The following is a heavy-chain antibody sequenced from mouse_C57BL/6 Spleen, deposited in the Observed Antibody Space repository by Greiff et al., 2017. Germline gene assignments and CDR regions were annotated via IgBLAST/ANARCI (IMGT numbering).Heavy chain of an antibody. Sequence: VQLQQSGPELVKPGASVKISCKASGYTFTDYYMNWVKQSHGKSLEWIGDINPNNGGTSYNQKFKGKATLTVDKSSSTAYMELRSLTSEDSAVYYCARSHSDYYGSSYRGYYFDYWGQGTTLTVSS. CDR3: ARSHSDYYGSSYRGYYFDY. CDR2: INPNNGGT. CDR1: GYTFTDYY. V-gene: IGHV1-26*01. J-gene: IGHJ2*01. D-gene: IGHD1-1*01.